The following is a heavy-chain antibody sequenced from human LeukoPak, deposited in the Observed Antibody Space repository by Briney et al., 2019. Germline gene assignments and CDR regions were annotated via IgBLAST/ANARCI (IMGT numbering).Heavy chain of an antibody. CDR1: GGSISSGGYY. V-gene: IGHV4-61*08. D-gene: IGHD2-15*01. J-gene: IGHJ4*02. CDR2: IYYSGST. Sequence: PSETLSLTCTVSGGSISSGGYYWSWIRQHPGKGLEWIGYIYYSGSTNYNPSLKSRVTISVDTSKNQFSLKLSSVTAADTAVYYCARQGGPQAIFDYWGQGTLVTVSS. CDR3: ARQGGPQAIFDY.